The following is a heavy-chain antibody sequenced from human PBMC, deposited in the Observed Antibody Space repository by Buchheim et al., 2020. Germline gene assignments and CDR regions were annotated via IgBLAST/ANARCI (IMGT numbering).Heavy chain of an antibody. V-gene: IGHV4-59*01. Sequence: QVQLLQSGPGLVKPSETLSLSCTVSGGSMSGFHWSWVRQPPGKGLEWVGRRSYTGGTEYNPSLTSRVSISIDASKNRFFLTLTSVTAADTAVYYCARWAADPSSGWFDPWGQG. J-gene: IGHJ5*02. D-gene: IGHD3-22*01. CDR3: ARWAADPSSGWFDP. CDR1: GGSMSGFH. CDR2: RSYTGGT.